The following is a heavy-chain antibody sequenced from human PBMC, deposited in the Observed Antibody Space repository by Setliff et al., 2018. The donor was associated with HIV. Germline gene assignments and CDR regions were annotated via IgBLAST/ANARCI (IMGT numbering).Heavy chain of an antibody. D-gene: IGHD2-21*02. CDR1: DDSIRSSH. Sequence: SETLSLTCSVSDDSIRSSHWNWVRLPPGKGLEWIGVICDSGRNTDYDPSLKRRVSISVDASKNQFSLRLNSVTVADTAVYFCARSSLGSLRDLDYWGPGTLVTVSS. CDR2: ICDSGRNT. V-gene: IGHV4-4*08. CDR3: ARSSLGSLRDLDY. J-gene: IGHJ4*02.